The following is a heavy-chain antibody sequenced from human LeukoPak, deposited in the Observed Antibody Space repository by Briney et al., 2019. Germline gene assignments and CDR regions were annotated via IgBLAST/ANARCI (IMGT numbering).Heavy chain of an antibody. CDR3: AKSPRREPDFDY. V-gene: IGHV3-23*01. D-gene: IGHD1-26*01. CDR2: ISGSGGNT. J-gene: IGHJ4*02. CDR1: GFTFSSYA. Sequence: PGGSLRLSCEASGFTFSSYAMIWVRQAPGKGLEWVSAISGSGGNTYYADSVKGRFTISRDNSKNTLYLQINNLRAEDTAVYYCAKSPRREPDFDYWGQGTLVTVSS.